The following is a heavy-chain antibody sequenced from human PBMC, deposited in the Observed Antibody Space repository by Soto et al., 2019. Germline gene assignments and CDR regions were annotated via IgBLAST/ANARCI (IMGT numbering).Heavy chain of an antibody. V-gene: IGHV4-30-4*01. D-gene: IGHD7-27*01. Sequence: QVQLQESGPGLVKPSQTLSLTCTVSGGSISTDNYWWSWIRQSPDMGMEWIGHIYNGGSTYNNPSLESRVTISVDTAKNQLSLTLSSVSAADTAVYYCARGPSGDKVASWGQGTLVTVSS. CDR2: IYNGGST. J-gene: IGHJ4*02. CDR3: ARGPSGDKVAS. CDR1: GGSISTDNYW.